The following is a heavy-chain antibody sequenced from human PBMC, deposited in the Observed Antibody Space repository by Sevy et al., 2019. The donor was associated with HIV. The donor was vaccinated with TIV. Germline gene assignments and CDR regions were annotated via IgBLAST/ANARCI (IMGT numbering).Heavy chain of an antibody. CDR3: ATQSPYYYDRLEGAFDI. CDR2: IYYSGST. V-gene: IGHV4-39*01. D-gene: IGHD3-22*01. J-gene: IGHJ3*02. Sequence: SETLSLTCTVSGGSISSSSYYWGWIRQPPGKGLEWIGSIYYSGSTYYNPSLKSRVTISVDTSKNQFSLKLSSVTAADTAVYYCATQSPYYYDRLEGAFDIWSQGTMVTVSS. CDR1: GGSISSSSYY.